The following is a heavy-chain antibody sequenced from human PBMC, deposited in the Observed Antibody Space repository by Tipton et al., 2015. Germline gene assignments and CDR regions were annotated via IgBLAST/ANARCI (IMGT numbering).Heavy chain of an antibody. CDR1: GGSISRRSYY. CDR3: ARKRVGAAAAFDY. CDR2: IYYSGST. J-gene: IGHJ4*02. D-gene: IGHD6-13*01. Sequence: TLSLTCTVSGGSISRRSYYWGWIRQPPGKGLEWIGSIYYSGSTYYNPSLKSRVTISVDTSKNQFSLELRSVTAADTAVYYCARKRVGAAAAFDYWGQGTLVSVSA. V-gene: IGHV4-39*07.